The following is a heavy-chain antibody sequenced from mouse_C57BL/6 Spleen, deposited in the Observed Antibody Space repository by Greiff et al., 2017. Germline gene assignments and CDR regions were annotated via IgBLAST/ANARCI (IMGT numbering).Heavy chain of an antibody. J-gene: IGHJ2*01. CDR2: LRNIANGYTT. CDR1: GFTFTDYY. D-gene: IGHD2-3*01. CDR3: ARSNHDCYYGYFAY. V-gene: IGHV7-3*01. Sequence: EVQLVESGGGLVQPGGSLSLSCAASGFTFTDYYMSCVRQPPGKALEWLGFLRNIANGYTTEYSASVKGRFTISRDHSQSILYLQMNALRAEDRATYYCARSNHDCYYGYFAYWVQGTTPTVST.